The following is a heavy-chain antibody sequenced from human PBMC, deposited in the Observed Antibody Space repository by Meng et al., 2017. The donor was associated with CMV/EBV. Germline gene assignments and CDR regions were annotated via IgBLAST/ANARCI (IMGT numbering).Heavy chain of an antibody. CDR3: AKNLAFTVDTDAFDI. CDR2: ISGSGGST. CDR1: GFTFSSYA. V-gene: IGHV3-23*01. D-gene: IGHD6-19*01. Sequence: GESLKISCAASGFTFSSYAMGWVRQAPGKGLEWVSAISGSGGSTYYADSVKGRFTISRDNSKNTLYLQMNSLRAEDTAVYYCAKNLAFTVDTDAFDIWGQGTMVTVSS. J-gene: IGHJ3*02.